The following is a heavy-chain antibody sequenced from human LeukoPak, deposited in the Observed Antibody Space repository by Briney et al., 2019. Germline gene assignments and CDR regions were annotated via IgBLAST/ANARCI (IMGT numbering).Heavy chain of an antibody. CDR1: GFTFSNYG. V-gene: IGHV3-64D*06. Sequence: PGGSLRLSCAASGFTFSNYGMHWVRQAPGKGLEYVSGIPSNGGTTYYADSVKGRFTISRDNSKNALYLQMSSLRAEDTAVYFCVRDRVVVTATFDCWGQGTLVTVSS. CDR3: VRDRVVVTATFDC. J-gene: IGHJ4*02. D-gene: IGHD2-21*02. CDR2: IPSNGGTT.